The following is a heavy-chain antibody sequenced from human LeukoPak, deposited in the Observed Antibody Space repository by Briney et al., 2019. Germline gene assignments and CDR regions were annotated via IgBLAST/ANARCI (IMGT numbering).Heavy chain of an antibody. CDR1: GFTFSSYW. CDR3: ARAPYHYDSSGYIDY. V-gene: IGHV3-74*01. J-gene: IGHJ4*02. CDR2: INSDGSST. D-gene: IGHD3-22*01. Sequence: PGGSLRLSCAASGFTFSSYWMHWVRQAPGKGLVWVSRINSDGSSTSYADSVKGRFTISRDNAKNTLYLQMNSLRAEDTAVYYCARAPYHYDSSGYIDYWGQGTLVTVSS.